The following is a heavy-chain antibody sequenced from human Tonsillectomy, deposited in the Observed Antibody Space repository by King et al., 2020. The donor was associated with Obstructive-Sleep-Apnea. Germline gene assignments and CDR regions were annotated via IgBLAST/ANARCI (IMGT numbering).Heavy chain of an antibody. D-gene: IGHD2-15*01. CDR2: ISYDGSKK. Sequence: QEQLVESGGGVVQPGRSLRLSCAASGFPFSTYAIHWVRQAPGKGLEWVAVISYDGSKKYYADSAKGRLTISRDNSKNTLHLQVNSLRAEDTAVYYCARAHCSGATCYAPDFWGQGTLVTVSS. J-gene: IGHJ4*02. CDR1: GFPFSTYA. CDR3: ARAHCSGATCYAPDF. V-gene: IGHV3-30*04.